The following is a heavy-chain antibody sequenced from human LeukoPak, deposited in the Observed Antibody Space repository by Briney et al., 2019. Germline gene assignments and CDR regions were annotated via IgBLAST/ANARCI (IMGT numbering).Heavy chain of an antibody. CDR2: ISAHNGNT. Sequence: ASVKVSCKASGYTFTNYAFAWVRXAPGQXLXWMGWISAHNGNTNYAQKLQGRVTMTTDTSTTTAYMELRSLRSDDTAVYYCARVSFFGVVTIDYWGQGTLVTVSS. J-gene: IGHJ4*02. CDR1: GYTFTNYA. CDR3: ARVSFFGVVTIDY. V-gene: IGHV1-18*01. D-gene: IGHD3-3*01.